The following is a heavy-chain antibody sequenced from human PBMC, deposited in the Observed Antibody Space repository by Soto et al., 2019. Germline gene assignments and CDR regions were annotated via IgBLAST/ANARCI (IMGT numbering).Heavy chain of an antibody. CDR3: ARTGYCTNGVCQASNFDY. D-gene: IGHD2-8*01. Sequence: QVQLVQSGAEVKKPGASVKVSCKASGYTFTSYGISWVRQAPGQGLEWMGWISAYNGNTNYAQKLQGRVTMSTDTSTSTAYMELRSLRSDDTAVYYCARTGYCTNGVCQASNFDYWGQGTLVTVSS. CDR2: ISAYNGNT. CDR1: GYTFTSYG. V-gene: IGHV1-18*04. J-gene: IGHJ4*02.